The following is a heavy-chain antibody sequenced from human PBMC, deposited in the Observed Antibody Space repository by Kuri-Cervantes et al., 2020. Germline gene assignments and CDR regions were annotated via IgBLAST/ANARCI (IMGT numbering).Heavy chain of an antibody. Sequence: GGSLRLSCAASGFTLSSYAMSWVRQAPGKGLEWVSTLSGSGRNTYYADSVKGRFTISRDNSKNTLYLQMNSLRAEDTAVYYCARARGVLWFGALQYGMDVWGQGTTVTVSS. CDR1: GFTLSSYA. V-gene: IGHV3-23*01. J-gene: IGHJ6*02. D-gene: IGHD3-10*01. CDR2: LSGSGRNT. CDR3: ARARGVLWFGALQYGMDV.